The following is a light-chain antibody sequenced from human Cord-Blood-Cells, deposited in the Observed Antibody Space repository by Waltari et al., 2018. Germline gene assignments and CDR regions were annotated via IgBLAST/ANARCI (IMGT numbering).Light chain of an antibody. CDR3: SSYTSSSTLV. CDR1: SSDVGGYNY. J-gene: IGLJ2*01. Sequence: QSALTQPASVSGSPGQSFTISCTGTSSDVGGYNYVSWYQQHPGKAPKLMIYDVSNRPSGVSKRFSGSKSGNTASLTISGLQAEDEADYYCSSYTSSSTLVFGGGTKLTVL. V-gene: IGLV2-14*01. CDR2: DVS.